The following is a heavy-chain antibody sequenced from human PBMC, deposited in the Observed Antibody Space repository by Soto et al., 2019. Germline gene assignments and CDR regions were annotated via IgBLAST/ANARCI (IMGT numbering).Heavy chain of an antibody. D-gene: IGHD3-3*01. CDR2: ITAANGNT. CDR3: ARDQRRDYDFWSGYFQAFDS. CDR1: GYTFTMHA. V-gene: IGHV1-3*01. J-gene: IGHJ4*02. Sequence: QVQLVQSGAEVKTPGASVKISCKASGYTFTMHAVHWVRQAPGQRLEWMGWITAANGNTKTSQKFQGRVSITRDTSATNAYMEVHGLRSEDTAVYYCARDQRRDYDFWSGYFQAFDSWGQGTLVTVSS.